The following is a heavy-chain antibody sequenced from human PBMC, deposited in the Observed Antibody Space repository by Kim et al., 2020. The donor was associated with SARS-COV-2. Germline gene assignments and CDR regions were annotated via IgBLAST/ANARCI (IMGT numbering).Heavy chain of an antibody. D-gene: IGHD1-26*01. Sequence: NYNPSLRSRVPLSVDTSKNQFSLKLSSVTAADTAVYYCAGTARGANFDYWGRGALVTVSS. CDR3: AGTARGANFDY. V-gene: IGHV4-4*09. J-gene: IGHJ4*02.